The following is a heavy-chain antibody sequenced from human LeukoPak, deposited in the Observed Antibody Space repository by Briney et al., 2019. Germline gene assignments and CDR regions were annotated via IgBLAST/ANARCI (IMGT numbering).Heavy chain of an antibody. CDR2: INHSGST. D-gene: IGHD1-14*01. CDR1: GGSISSSSYY. CDR3: ARGVPDAATTRPNWFDP. Sequence: TSETLSLTCTVSGGSISSSSYYWGWIRQPPGKGLEWIGEINHSGSTNYNPSLKSRVTISVDTSKNQFSLKLSSVTAADTAVYYCARGVPDAATTRPNWFDPWGQGTLVTVSS. J-gene: IGHJ5*02. V-gene: IGHV4-39*07.